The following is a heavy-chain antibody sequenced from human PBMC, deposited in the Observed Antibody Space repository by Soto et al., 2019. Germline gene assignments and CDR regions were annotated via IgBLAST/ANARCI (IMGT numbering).Heavy chain of an antibody. Sequence: ASVKVSCKASGYTFTGYYMHWVRQAPGQGLEWMGWINPNSGGTNYAQKFQGRVTMTRDTSISTAYMELSRLGSDDTAVCYCARDGIAVAGMPYYYYGMDVWGQGTTVTVSS. D-gene: IGHD6-19*01. V-gene: IGHV1-2*02. J-gene: IGHJ6*02. CDR3: ARDGIAVAGMPYYYYGMDV. CDR2: INPNSGGT. CDR1: GYTFTGYY.